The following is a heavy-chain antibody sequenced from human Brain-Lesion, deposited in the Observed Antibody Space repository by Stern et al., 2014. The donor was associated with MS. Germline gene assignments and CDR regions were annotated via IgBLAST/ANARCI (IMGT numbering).Heavy chain of an antibody. Sequence: QLQESGPGLVKPSETLSLTCTVSGGSISSSSYYWGWIRQPPGKGLEWIGSIYYRGSTYYNPSLKSRVTIPRDPSKTQFSLRLSSVTAADTAVYFCAKLWLGELPESPFDYWGQGTLVTGSS. D-gene: IGHD3-10*01. V-gene: IGHV4-39*01. J-gene: IGHJ4*02. CDR3: AKLWLGELPESPFDY. CDR2: IYYRGST. CDR1: GGSISSSSYY.